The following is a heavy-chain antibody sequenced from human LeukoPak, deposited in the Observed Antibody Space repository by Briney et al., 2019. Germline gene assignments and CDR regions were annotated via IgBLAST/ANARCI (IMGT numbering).Heavy chain of an antibody. CDR2: IYYSGST. Sequence: SQTLSPTWPVAGGSISSYYWSWNRPPPGKGMGWVGYIYYSGSTNYNPSLKSRVTISVDTSKNQFSLKLSSVTAADTAVYYCARLGLDYGDYVSDYWGQGTLVTVSS. CDR3: ARLGLDYGDYVSDY. J-gene: IGHJ4*02. D-gene: IGHD4-17*01. CDR1: GGSISSYY. V-gene: IGHV4-59*08.